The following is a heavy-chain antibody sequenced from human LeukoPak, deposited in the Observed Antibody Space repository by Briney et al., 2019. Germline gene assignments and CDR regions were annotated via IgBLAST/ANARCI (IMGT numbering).Heavy chain of an antibody. CDR2: ISSSSSYI. CDR3: ARDYSGYDYYYYMDV. J-gene: IGHJ6*03. Sequence: GGSLRLSCAASGFTFSSYGMNWVRQAPGKGLEWVSSISSSSSYIFYADSVKGRFTISRDNAKNSLYLQMNSLRAEDTAVYYCARDYSGYDYYYYMDVWGKGTTVTVSS. V-gene: IGHV3-21*01. D-gene: IGHD5-12*01. CDR1: GFTFSSYG.